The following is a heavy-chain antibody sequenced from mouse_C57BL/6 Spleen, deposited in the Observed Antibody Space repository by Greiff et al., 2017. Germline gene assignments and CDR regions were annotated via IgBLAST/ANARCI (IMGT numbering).Heavy chain of an antibody. CDR1: GYTFTDYE. V-gene: IGHV1-15*01. J-gene: IGHJ1*03. CDR2: IDPETGGT. CDR3: TRGGYGSSYGWYFYV. D-gene: IGHD1-1*01. Sequence: VQLQESGAELVRPGASVTLSCKASGYTFTDYEMHWVKQTPVHGLEWIGAIDPETGGTAYNQKFKGKAILTADKSSSTAYMELRSLTSDDSAVSYCTRGGYGSSYGWYFYVWGTGTTVTVSS.